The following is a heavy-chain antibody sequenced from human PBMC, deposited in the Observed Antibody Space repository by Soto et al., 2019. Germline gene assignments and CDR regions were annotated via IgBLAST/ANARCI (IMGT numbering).Heavy chain of an antibody. CDR2: IYYSGNT. Sequence: QVQLQEPGPGLVKPSQTLSLTCTVSGGSFSRGGYYWSWIRQHPGKGLEWIGYIYYSGNTSYNPSLKSRVIISVDTSKNQFSLKLRSVTAADTAVYYCAREGALGNFEYWGQGTLVTVSS. CDR1: GGSFSRGGYY. D-gene: IGHD3-16*01. J-gene: IGHJ4*02. CDR3: AREGALGNFEY. V-gene: IGHV4-31*03.